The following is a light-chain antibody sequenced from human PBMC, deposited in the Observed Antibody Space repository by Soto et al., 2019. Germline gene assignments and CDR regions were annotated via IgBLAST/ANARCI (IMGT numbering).Light chain of an antibody. J-gene: IGKJ1*01. V-gene: IGKV3-20*01. Sequence: EIVLTKSQCTLYLSPGEGATLSCRAGQSVTRGYLAWYQQKPGQAPRLLIYGASIRATGISDRFSGSGSGTGLNLTSSRLEHEEFAVYYCQKYGSSRTFGQGTKVESK. CDR2: GAS. CDR3: QKYGSSRT. CDR1: QSVTRGY.